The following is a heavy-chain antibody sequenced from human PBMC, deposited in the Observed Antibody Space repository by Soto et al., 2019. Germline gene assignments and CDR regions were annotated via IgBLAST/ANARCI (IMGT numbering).Heavy chain of an antibody. J-gene: IGHJ5*02. V-gene: IGHV4-30-4*01. CDR3: VRGDTSGYYNWFDP. Sequence: SETLSLTCSVSCGSISSGDYYWEWIRQPPGKGLEWIGYISNSGSTYYSPSLNSRITMSLDTSKNEFSLRLYSVTAADTAVYYCVRGDTSGYYNWFDPWGQGSLVTVSS. CDR1: CGSISSGDYY. D-gene: IGHD3-22*01. CDR2: ISNSGST.